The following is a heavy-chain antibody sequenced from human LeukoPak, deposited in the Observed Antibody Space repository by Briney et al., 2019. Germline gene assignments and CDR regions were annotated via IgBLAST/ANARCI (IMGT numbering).Heavy chain of an antibody. Sequence: SETLSLTCAVSGGSISSSNWWSWVRQPPGKGLEWIGEINHSGSTNYNPSLKSRVTISVDTSKNQFSLKLSSVTAADTAVYYCASRGYSGYTSYYYDSSGPKNNWFDPWGQGTLVTVSS. D-gene: IGHD3-22*01. V-gene: IGHV4-4*02. CDR2: INHSGST. J-gene: IGHJ5*02. CDR3: ASRGYSGYTSYYYDSSGPKNNWFDP. CDR1: GGSISSSNW.